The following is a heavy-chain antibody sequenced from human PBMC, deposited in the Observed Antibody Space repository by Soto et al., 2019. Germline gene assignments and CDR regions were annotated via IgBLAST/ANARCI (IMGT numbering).Heavy chain of an antibody. CDR3: ARDSHRWLGAFYSCMDV. J-gene: IGHJ6*02. V-gene: IGHV3-48*02. CDR2: ISSSGSTI. D-gene: IGHD3-10*01. CDR1: GFTFSNYH. Sequence: PGGSLRLSCAASGFTFSNYHMNWVRQAPGKGLEWVSYISSSGSTIYYADSVKGRFNISRDIAKNSVYLQLDSLRDEDPAVYYCARDSHRWLGAFYSCMDVRGQLTTFAVSS.